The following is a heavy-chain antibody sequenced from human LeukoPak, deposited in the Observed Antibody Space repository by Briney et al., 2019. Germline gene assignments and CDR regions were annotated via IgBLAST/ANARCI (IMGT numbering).Heavy chain of an antibody. CDR1: GGSINNYF. D-gene: IGHD3-10*01. J-gene: IGHJ4*02. CDR3: ARETQVRVSYLFDY. CDR2: IYHSGTP. Sequence: SETLSLTCTVSGGSINNYFWSWIRQPPGKGLERIGYIYHSGTPNYDPPHKRRFDISVDTSKNLFFLKLNSVTAADTAVYSCARETQVRVSYLFDYWGQGTLVTVSS. V-gene: IGHV4-59*01.